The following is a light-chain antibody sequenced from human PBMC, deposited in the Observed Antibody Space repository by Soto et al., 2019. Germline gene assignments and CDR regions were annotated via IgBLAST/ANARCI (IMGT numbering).Light chain of an antibody. J-gene: IGKJ4*01. CDR3: QQYHSYPVT. CDR1: QGINNF. CDR2: GAS. V-gene: IGKV1-16*02. Sequence: DIQMTQSPSSLSASVGDTVTITCRASQGINNFLAWFQQKPGKAPKSLIYGASSLQSGVPSKFSGSGSDTGVTLTISSLQPEDSATYFCQQYHSYPVTFGGGTKVEIK.